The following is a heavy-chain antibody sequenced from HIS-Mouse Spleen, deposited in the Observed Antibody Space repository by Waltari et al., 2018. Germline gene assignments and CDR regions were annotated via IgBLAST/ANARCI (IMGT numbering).Heavy chain of an antibody. CDR1: GGSFSGYY. V-gene: IGHV4-34*01. D-gene: IGHD2-2*02. J-gene: IGHJ3*02. CDR2: INHSGST. CDR3: ARRDRIPRRAFDI. Sequence: QVQLKQWGAGLLKPSETLSLTCAVYGGSFSGYYWSWIRQPPGKGLEWIGEINHSGSTNYNPSLKSRVTISVDTSKNQFSLKLSSVTAADTAVYYCARRDRIPRRAFDIWGQGTMVTVSS.